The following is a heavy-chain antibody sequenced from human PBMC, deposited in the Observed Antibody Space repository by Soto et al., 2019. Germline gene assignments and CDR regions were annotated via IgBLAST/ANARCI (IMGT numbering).Heavy chain of an antibody. CDR2: ISAYNGNT. V-gene: IGHV1-18*01. CDR1: GYTFTSYG. Sequence: QVQLVQSGAEVKKPGASVKVSCKASGYTFTSYGISWVRQAPGQGLEWMGWISAYNGNTNYAQKLQGRVTMTTDTATSTASMELRSLRSDDTAVYYCARVLKDIVVVPAADRFDYWGQGTLVTVSS. CDR3: ARVLKDIVVVPAADRFDY. D-gene: IGHD2-2*01. J-gene: IGHJ4*02.